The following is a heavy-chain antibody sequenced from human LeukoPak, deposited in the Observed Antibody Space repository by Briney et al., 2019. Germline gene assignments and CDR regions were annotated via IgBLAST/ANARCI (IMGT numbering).Heavy chain of an antibody. CDR3: ARGLRVRLRQNSRNFHYNMDV. J-gene: IGHJ6*02. D-gene: IGHD5-12*01. CDR1: GYTFISSD. CDR2: MNPNSGTT. Sequence: ASVKVSCKASGYTFISSDINWVRQAPGQGLEWMGWMNPNSGTTGHAQKFQGRVTMTRNTSISTAYMELTSLRSDDTAVYYCARGLRVRLRQNSRNFHYNMDVWGQGTTVTVSS. V-gene: IGHV1-8*01.